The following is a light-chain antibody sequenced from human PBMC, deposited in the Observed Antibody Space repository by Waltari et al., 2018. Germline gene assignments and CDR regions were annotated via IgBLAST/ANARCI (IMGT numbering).Light chain of an antibody. CDR2: HAS. CDR3: QKYEILPAT. V-gene: IGKV3-20*01. J-gene: IGKJ1*01. Sequence: SSRASQGVSKNCAWYQQKPSQAPRHRIYHASTSATGIPDRFSGSGSGTDFSLTISRLAPEDFAVYNCQKYEILPATFGQGTNVALK. CDR1: QGVSKNC.